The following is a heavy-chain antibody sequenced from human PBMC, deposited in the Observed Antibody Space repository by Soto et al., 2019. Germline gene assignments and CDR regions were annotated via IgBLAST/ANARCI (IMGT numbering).Heavy chain of an antibody. V-gene: IGHV3-23*01. CDR2: ISGSGGST. D-gene: IGHD6-13*01. CDR3: EKPIEAAGKKKIYYSGMDV. CDR1: GFTFSSYA. Sequence: GGSLRLSCAAAGFTFSSYAMSWVRQAPGKGLEWVSAISGSGGSTYYADSVKGRFTISRDNSKNTLYLQMNSLRAEDTAVYYCEKPIEAAGKKKIYYSGMDVWGQGTTVTVSS. J-gene: IGHJ6*02.